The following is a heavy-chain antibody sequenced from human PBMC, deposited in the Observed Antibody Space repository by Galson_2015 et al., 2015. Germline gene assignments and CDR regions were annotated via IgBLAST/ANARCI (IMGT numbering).Heavy chain of an antibody. CDR3: AKDHCTNGVCYMDV. D-gene: IGHD2-8*01. J-gene: IGHJ6*02. CDR1: GFTFSSYG. Sequence: SLRLSCAASGFTFSSYGMHWVRQAPGKGLEWVAFISYDGSNKYYADSVKGRFTISRDNSKNTLYLQMYSLRAEDTAVHYCAKDHCTNGVCYMDVWGQATPVTVSS. V-gene: IGHV3-30*18. CDR2: ISYDGSNK.